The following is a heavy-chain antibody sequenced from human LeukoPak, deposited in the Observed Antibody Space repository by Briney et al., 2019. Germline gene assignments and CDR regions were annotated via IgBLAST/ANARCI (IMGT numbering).Heavy chain of an antibody. J-gene: IGHJ4*02. CDR3: ASSHSSSWYIDY. CDR2: IYYSGST. CDR1: GGSISSSSYY. D-gene: IGHD6-13*01. Sequence: PSETLSLTCTVSGGSISSSSYYWSWIRQPPGKGLEWIGYIYYSGSTNYNPSLKSRVTISVDTSKNQFSLKLSSVTAADTAVYYCASSHSSSWYIDYWGQGTLVTVSS. V-gene: IGHV4-61*05.